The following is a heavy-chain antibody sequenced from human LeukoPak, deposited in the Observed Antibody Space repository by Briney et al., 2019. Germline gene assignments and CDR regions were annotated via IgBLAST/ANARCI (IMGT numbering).Heavy chain of an antibody. J-gene: IGHJ4*02. CDR3: AKRRYDSSGYFDY. CDR2: ITGNTGST. CDR1: GGSFSGYY. V-gene: IGHV3-23*01. D-gene: IGHD3-22*01. Sequence: PSETLSLTCAVYGGSFSGYYWSWIRQPPGKGLEWVSAITGNTGSTNYADSVKGRFTISKDNSRSTLYLHMSSLRAEDTAVYYCAKRRYDSSGYFDYWGQGTLVTVSS.